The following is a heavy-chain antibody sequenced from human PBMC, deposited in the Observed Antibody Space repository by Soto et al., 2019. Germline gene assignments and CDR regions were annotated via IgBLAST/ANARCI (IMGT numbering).Heavy chain of an antibody. J-gene: IGHJ3*02. CDR3: AREIYGSGKNAFDI. D-gene: IGHD3-10*01. V-gene: IGHV3-48*02. CDR2: ISSGSSTI. CDR1: GFTFSSYS. Sequence: GGSLRLSCAASGFTFSSYSMNWVRQAPGKGLEWVSYISSGSSTIYYADSVRGRFTISRDNAKNSLYLQMNSLRDEDTAVYYCAREIYGSGKNAFDIWGQGTMVTVSS.